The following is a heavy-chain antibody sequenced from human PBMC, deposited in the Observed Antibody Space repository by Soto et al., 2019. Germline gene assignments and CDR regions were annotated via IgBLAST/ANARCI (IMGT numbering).Heavy chain of an antibody. D-gene: IGHD2-8*02. Sequence: SETLSLTCAVSGGSISSSNWWSWVRQPPGKGLEWIGEIYHSGSTNYNPSLKSRVTISVDTSKNQFSLKLTSVTAADTAVYYCARDKITGLFDYWGQGSLVTVSS. CDR1: GGSISSSNW. J-gene: IGHJ4*02. CDR3: ARDKITGLFDY. V-gene: IGHV4-4*02. CDR2: IYHSGST.